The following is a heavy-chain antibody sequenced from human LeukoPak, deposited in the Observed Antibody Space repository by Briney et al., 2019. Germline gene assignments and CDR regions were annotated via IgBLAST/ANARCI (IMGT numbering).Heavy chain of an antibody. CDR2: IYYTGTT. Sequence: PSETLSLTCSVSGGSISTYYWSWIRQLPGKGLEWIGYIYYTGTTNYNPSLRSRVTISVDTSRNQFSLRLSSVTAADTAVYYCARDREVVTPFHYYYGMDVWGQGTTVTVSS. V-gene: IGHV4-59*01. CDR3: ARDREVVTPFHYYYGMDV. CDR1: GGSISTYY. J-gene: IGHJ6*02. D-gene: IGHD4-23*01.